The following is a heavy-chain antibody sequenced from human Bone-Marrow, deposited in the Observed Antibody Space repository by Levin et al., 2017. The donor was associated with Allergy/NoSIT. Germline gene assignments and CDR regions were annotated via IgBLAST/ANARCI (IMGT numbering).Heavy chain of an antibody. CDR1: GGSVSSGSYY. CDR3: ARNSPYSSGYPYYDDYGMDV. V-gene: IGHV4-61*01. Sequence: SETLSLTCTVSGGSVSSGSYYWSWIRQPPGKGLEWIGYIYYSGSTNYNPSLKSRVTISVDTSKNQFSLKLSSVTAADTAVYYCARNSPYSSGYPYYDDYGMDVWGQGTTVTVSS. D-gene: IGHD3-22*01. J-gene: IGHJ6*02. CDR2: IYYSGST.